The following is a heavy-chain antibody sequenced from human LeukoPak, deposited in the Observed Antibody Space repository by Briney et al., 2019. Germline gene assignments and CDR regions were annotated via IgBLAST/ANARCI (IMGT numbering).Heavy chain of an antibody. D-gene: IGHD2-8*01. J-gene: IGHJ4*02. Sequence: GGSLRLSCAASGFTFGSYAMHWVRQAPGKGLEWVAVISYDGSNKYYADSVKGRFTISRDNSKNTLYLQMNSLRAEDTAVYYCARDDCTNGVCYGYFDYWGQGTLVTVSS. CDR1: GFTFGSYA. CDR2: ISYDGSNK. CDR3: ARDDCTNGVCYGYFDY. V-gene: IGHV3-30*04.